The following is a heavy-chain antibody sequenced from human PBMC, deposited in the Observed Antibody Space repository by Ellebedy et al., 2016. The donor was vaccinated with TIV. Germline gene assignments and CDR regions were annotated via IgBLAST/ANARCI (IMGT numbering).Heavy chain of an antibody. V-gene: IGHV1-69*06. D-gene: IGHD1-26*01. CDR3: ARDPERRIVGAGFDY. CDR2: IIPVISSV. CDR1: GGAFSGSA. Sequence: ASVKVSCKASGGAFSGSAISWVRQAPGQGLEWMGGIIPVISSVTYAHNFRGRVTFTADTSTTTAYMELTSLTFDDSAVYFCARDPERRIVGAGFDYWGQGTMVAVSS. J-gene: IGHJ4*02.